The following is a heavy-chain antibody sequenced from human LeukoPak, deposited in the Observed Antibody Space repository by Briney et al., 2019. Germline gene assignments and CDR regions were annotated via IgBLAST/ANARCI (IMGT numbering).Heavy chain of an antibody. J-gene: IGHJ4*02. CDR1: GGSFSGYY. CDR3: ARGRFDGHYYGSGSYYPYYFDY. D-gene: IGHD3-10*01. Sequence: SETLSLTCAVYGGSFSGYYWSWIRQPPGKGLEWIGEINHSGSTNYNPSLKSRVTISVDTSKNQFSLKLSSVTAADTAVYYCARGRFDGHYYGSGSYYPYYFDYWGQGTLVTVSS. V-gene: IGHV4-34*01. CDR2: INHSGST.